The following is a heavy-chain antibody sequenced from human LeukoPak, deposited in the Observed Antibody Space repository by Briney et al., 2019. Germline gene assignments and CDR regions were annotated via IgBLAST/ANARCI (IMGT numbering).Heavy chain of an antibody. CDR3: ARSWGVVAFDY. J-gene: IGHJ4*02. V-gene: IGHV3-11*04. Sequence: KTGGSLRLSCAASGFNFGDYYMSWLRQAPGKGLEWLTHISGSGSTIQYADSVKGRFIISRDNAENPLYLQVNSLRGEDTAVYYCARSWGVVAFDYWGQGTLVTVTS. D-gene: IGHD3-16*01. CDR2: ISGSGSTI. CDR1: GFNFGDYY.